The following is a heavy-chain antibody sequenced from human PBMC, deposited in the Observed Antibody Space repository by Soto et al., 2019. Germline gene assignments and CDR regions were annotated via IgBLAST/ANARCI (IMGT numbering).Heavy chain of an antibody. J-gene: IGHJ5*02. V-gene: IGHV3-74*01. CDR1: GFTFTGNW. CDR3: ATVGTGSYNWFDP. Sequence: PGGSLRLSCAASGFTFTGNWMHWVRQGPGKGLVWVARINRDGTATTYADSVTGRFTISRDNSKSTLYLQMNSLGAEDTAVYYCATVGTGSYNWFDPWGQGTMVTVSS. CDR2: INRDGTAT. D-gene: IGHD1-26*01.